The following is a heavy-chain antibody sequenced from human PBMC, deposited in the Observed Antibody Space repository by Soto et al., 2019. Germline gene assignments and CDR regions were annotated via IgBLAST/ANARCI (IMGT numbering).Heavy chain of an antibody. CDR2: ISTDGTNT. J-gene: IGHJ3*02. Sequence: GGSLRLSCSVSGFTFSTFSIHWVRRAPGKGLEYVSAISTDGTNTYYAVSAKDRFTVSRDNSKNTVYLQMSSLRADDTAVYYCVPQLLHGAVGDVFDIWGQGTMVTVSS. V-gene: IGHV3-64D*08. D-gene: IGHD4-17*01. CDR3: VPQLLHGAVGDVFDI. CDR1: GFTFSTFS.